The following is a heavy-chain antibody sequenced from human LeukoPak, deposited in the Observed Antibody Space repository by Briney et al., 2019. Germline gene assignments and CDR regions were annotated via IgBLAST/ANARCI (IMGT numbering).Heavy chain of an antibody. CDR3: ARISSSNWYNERGAFDV. Sequence: SETLSLTCTVSGASISGSGLYWGWIRQPPGKGLEWIGNIYYSGSAYYNASLESRVTISIDTSKNQFSLKLNSVTAADTAMYYCARISSSNWYNERGAFDVWGQGTMVTVSS. D-gene: IGHD6-13*01. CDR1: GASISGSGLY. CDR2: IYYSGSA. J-gene: IGHJ3*01. V-gene: IGHV4-39*01.